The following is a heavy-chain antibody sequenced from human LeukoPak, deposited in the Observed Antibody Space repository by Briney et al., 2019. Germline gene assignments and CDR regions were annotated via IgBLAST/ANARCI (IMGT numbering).Heavy chain of an antibody. Sequence: GGSLRLSCAASGFSVSTDHMSWVRQAPGKGLEWVSIIYSDGSRYYADTVKGRFTISRDNSKNTLYLQMNSLRAEDTAVYYCATHSGTPGGGDTFDIWGQGAMVTVSS. CDR1: GFSVSTDH. V-gene: IGHV3-53*05. D-gene: IGHD3-10*01. J-gene: IGHJ3*02. CDR3: ATHSGTPGGGDTFDI. CDR2: IYSDGSR.